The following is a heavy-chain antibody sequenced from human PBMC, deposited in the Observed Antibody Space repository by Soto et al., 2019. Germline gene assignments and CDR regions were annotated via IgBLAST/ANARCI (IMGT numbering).Heavy chain of an antibody. CDR2: IYYSGST. J-gene: IGHJ6*02. CDR3: ARVPWGNWNYHYGMDV. Sequence: SETLSLTCTVSGGSVSSGSYYWSWIRQPPGKGLEWIGYIYYSGSTNYNPSLKSRVTISVDTSKNQFSLKLSSVTAADTAVYYCARVPWGNWNYHYGMDVWGQGTTVTVSS. D-gene: IGHD1-20*01. V-gene: IGHV4-61*01. CDR1: GGSVSSGSYY.